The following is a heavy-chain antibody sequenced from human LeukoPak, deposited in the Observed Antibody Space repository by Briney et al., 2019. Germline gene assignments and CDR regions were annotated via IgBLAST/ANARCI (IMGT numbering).Heavy chain of an antibody. CDR2: INTNTGNP. CDR1: GYTFTSYA. CDR3: ARDPIAFDSSVAFDI. V-gene: IGHV7-4-1*02. D-gene: IGHD3-3*02. J-gene: IGHJ3*02. Sequence: ASVKVSCKASGYTFTSYAMNWVRQAPGQGLEWMGWINTNTGNPTYAQGFTGRFVFSLDTSVSTAYLQISSLKAEDTAVYYCARDPIAFDSSVAFDIWGQGTMVTVSS.